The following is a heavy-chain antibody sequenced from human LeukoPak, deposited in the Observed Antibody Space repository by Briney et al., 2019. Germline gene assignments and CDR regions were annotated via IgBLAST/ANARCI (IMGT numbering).Heavy chain of an antibody. CDR1: GGTFSSYA. D-gene: IGHD1-26*01. V-gene: IGHV1-69*05. J-gene: IGHJ5*02. Sequence: SVKVSCKASGGTFSSYAISWVRQAPGQGLKWMGGIIPIFGTANYAQKFQGRVTITTDESTSTAYMELSSLRSEDTAVYYCARDWLYSGSYNWFDPGGQGTLVTVSS. CDR3: ARDWLYSGSYNWFDP. CDR2: IIPIFGTA.